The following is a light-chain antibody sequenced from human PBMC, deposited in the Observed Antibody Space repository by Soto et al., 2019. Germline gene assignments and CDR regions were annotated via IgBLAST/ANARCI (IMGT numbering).Light chain of an antibody. CDR1: QGISNY. J-gene: IGKJ3*01. V-gene: IGKV1-27*01. CDR2: AAS. Sequence: DIQMTQSPSSLSASVGDRVTITCRASQGISNYLAWYQHKPGKVPELLIYAASTLHSGAPSRFSGSGSGTDFTLTISSLQPEDVATYYCQRNNTAPRTFGPGTKVDIK. CDR3: QRNNTAPRT.